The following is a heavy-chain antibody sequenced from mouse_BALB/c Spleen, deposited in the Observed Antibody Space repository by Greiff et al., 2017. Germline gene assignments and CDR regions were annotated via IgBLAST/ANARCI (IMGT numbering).Heavy chain of an antibody. Sequence: DVKLVESGGGLVKPGGSLKLSCAASGFTFSDYYMYWVRQTPEKRLEWVATISDGGSYTYYPDSVKGRFTISRDNAKNNLYLQMSSLKSEDTAMYYCAREGLYGNYRYFDVWGAGTTVTVSS. D-gene: IGHD2-1*01. CDR1: GFTFSDYY. CDR2: ISDGGSYT. J-gene: IGHJ1*01. V-gene: IGHV5-4*02. CDR3: AREGLYGNYRYFDV.